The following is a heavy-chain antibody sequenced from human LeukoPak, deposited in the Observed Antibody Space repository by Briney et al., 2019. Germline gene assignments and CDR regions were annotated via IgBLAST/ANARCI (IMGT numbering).Heavy chain of an antibody. J-gene: IGHJ4*02. CDR3: ARGNIAVAGLFDY. V-gene: IGHV4-39*07. D-gene: IGHD6-19*01. CDR1: GGSISSGGSY. Sequence: PSETLSLTCTVSGGSISSGGSYWSWIRQPPGKGLEWIGEIYHSGSTNYNPSLKSRVTISVDKSKNQFSLKLSSVTAADTALYYCARGNIAVAGLFDYWGQGTLVTVSS. CDR2: IYHSGST.